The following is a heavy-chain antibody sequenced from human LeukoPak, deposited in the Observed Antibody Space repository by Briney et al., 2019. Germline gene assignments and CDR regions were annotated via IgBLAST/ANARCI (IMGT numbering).Heavy chain of an antibody. Sequence: SETLSLTCTVSGVSVSSGTYYWTWIGQPPGKGLEWIGNIYTSGSTNYSPSLKSRLTISLDTSKNQFSLKLSSVTAADTAVYYCARMAYYYDSDGYSQLDYWGQGTLVTVSS. J-gene: IGHJ4*02. CDR3: ARMAYYYDSDGYSQLDY. D-gene: IGHD3-22*01. CDR2: IYTSGST. V-gene: IGHV4-61*01. CDR1: GVSVSSGTYY.